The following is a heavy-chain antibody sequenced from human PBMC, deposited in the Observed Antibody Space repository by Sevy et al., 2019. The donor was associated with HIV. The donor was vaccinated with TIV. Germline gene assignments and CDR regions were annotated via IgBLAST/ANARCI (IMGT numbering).Heavy chain of an antibody. CDR2: IWYDGSNK. V-gene: IGHV3-33*01. J-gene: IGHJ6*02. D-gene: IGHD3-3*01. CDR1: GFTFSSYG. Sequence: GGSLRLSCAASGFTFSSYGMHWVRQAPGKGLEWVAVIWYDGSNKYYADSVKGRFTISRDNSKNTLYLQMNSLRAEDTAVYYCARDSAIFGVVITPVYYYGMDVWGQGTTVTVSS. CDR3: ARDSAIFGVVITPVYYYGMDV.